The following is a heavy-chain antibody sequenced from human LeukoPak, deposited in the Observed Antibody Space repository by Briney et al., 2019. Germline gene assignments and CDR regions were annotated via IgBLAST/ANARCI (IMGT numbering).Heavy chain of an antibody. CDR1: GFTFSSYW. CDR3: ARAIRGSAVDTGDR. V-gene: IGHV3-7*01. J-gene: IGHJ4*02. Sequence: GGSLRLSCAASGFTFSSYWIRWVRQAPGKGLEGVANIKNDGSEEYYVDSVKGRFTISRDNAKDSLFLQMNSLTVEDTAVYYCARAIRGSAVDTGDRWGQGTLVTVSS. D-gene: IGHD3-10*01. CDR2: IKNDGSEE.